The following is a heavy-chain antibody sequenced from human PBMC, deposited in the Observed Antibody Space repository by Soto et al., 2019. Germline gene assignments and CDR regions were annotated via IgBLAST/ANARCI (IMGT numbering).Heavy chain of an antibody. J-gene: IGHJ3*02. D-gene: IGHD6-19*01. CDR2: IYPGDSDT. V-gene: IGHV5-51*01. CDR1: GYSFTSYW. CDR3: ARRRSSGWYVGDAFDI. Sequence: EVQLVQSGAEVKQRGESLKISCKCSGYSFTSYWIGWVRQMPGKGLEWMGIIYPGDSDTRYSPSFQGHVTISADKFISTAYLQWSSLKASDTAMYYCARRRSSGWYVGDAFDIWGQGTMVTVSS.